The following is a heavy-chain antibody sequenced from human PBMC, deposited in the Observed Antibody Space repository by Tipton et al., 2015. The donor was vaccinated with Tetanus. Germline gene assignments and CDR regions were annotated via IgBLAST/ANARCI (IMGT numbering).Heavy chain of an antibody. D-gene: IGHD5-24*01. Sequence: GEALESRDYYWTWFRQRPGKGLEWIGYMYYGGRTYFNPSLERRLSMSVDPSVNHFTLRLQSVTAADTAVYYCARRDESLYFFDYWGRGTQVTVSS. V-gene: IGHV4-30-4*05. J-gene: IGHJ4*02. CDR1: GEALESRDYY. CDR3: ARRDESLYFFDY. CDR2: MYYGGRT.